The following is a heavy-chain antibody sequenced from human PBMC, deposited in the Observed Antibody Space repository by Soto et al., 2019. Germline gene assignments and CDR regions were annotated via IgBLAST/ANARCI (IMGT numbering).Heavy chain of an antibody. D-gene: IGHD3-22*01. CDR1: GYTFTSYY. CDR2: INPSGGST. V-gene: IGHV1-46*01. J-gene: IGHJ4*02. Sequence: AASVKVSCKASGYTFTSYYMHWVRQAPGQGLEWMGIINPSGGSTSYAQKFQGRVTMTRDTSTSTVYMELSSLRSEDTAVYYCARPYQYYDSSGSPPDVFEYWGQGTLVTVSS. CDR3: ARPYQYYDSSGSPPDVFEY.